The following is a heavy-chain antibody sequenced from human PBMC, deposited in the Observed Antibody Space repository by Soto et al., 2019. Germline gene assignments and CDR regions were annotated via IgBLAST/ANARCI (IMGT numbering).Heavy chain of an antibody. Sequence: GGSLRLSCAASGFTFSSYSMNWVRQAPGKGLEWVSSISSSSSYIYYADSVKGRFTISRDNAKNSLYLQMNSLRAEDTAVYYCARRYCFAGDCPGIGFDYWGQGILVTVSS. CDR2: ISSSSSYI. CDR3: ARRYCFAGDCPGIGFDY. V-gene: IGHV3-21*01. J-gene: IGHJ4*02. D-gene: IGHD2-21*02. CDR1: GFTFSSYS.